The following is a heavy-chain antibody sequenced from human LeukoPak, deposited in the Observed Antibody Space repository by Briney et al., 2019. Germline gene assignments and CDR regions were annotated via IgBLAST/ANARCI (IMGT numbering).Heavy chain of an antibody. J-gene: IGHJ4*02. Sequence: PGGSLRLSCAASGFTFSSYWMSWVRQAPGKGLEWVVNIKQDGSEKYYVDSVKGRFTISRDNAKNSLYLQMNSLRAEDTAVYYCARSQESLLLWFGDSLGYWGQGTLVTVSS. CDR3: ARSQESLLLWFGDSLGY. CDR1: GFTFSSYW. D-gene: IGHD3-10*01. V-gene: IGHV3-7*01. CDR2: IKQDGSEK.